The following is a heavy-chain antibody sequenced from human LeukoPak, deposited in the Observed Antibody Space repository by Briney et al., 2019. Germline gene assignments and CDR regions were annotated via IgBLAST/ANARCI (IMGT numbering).Heavy chain of an antibody. CDR1: GFTFSIYE. Sequence: GGSLRLSCAGSGFTFSIYEMNWVRQAPGKGLEWVSYISSSDNTIYYADSVRGRFTISRDNAKNSLYLQMNSLRAGDTAVYYCAREMVYCGGDCYDYWGQGTLVTVSS. D-gene: IGHD2-21*01. CDR2: ISSSDNTI. V-gene: IGHV3-48*03. CDR3: AREMVYCGGDCYDY. J-gene: IGHJ4*02.